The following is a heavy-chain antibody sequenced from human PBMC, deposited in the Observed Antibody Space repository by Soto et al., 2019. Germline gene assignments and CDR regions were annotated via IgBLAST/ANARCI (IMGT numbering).Heavy chain of an antibody. CDR2: TYYRSKWYN. D-gene: IGHD1-26*01. CDR3: ARDLGGFDY. CDR1: GDSVSSDRAA. V-gene: IGHV6-1*01. J-gene: IGHJ4*02. Sequence: LTCVISGDSVSSDRAAWNWIRQSPSRGLEWLGRTYYRSKWYNDYAISVKSRITIKPDTSRNQFSLQLNSVTPEDTAVYYCARDLGGFDYWGQGTLVTVSS.